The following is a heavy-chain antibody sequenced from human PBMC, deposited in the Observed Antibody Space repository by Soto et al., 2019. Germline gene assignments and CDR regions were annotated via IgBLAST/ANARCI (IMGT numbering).Heavy chain of an antibody. CDR2: ISYDGSNK. D-gene: IGHD3-3*01. V-gene: IGHV3-30-3*01. CDR1: GFTFSSYA. Sequence: QVQLVESGGGVVQPGRSLRLSCAASGFTFSSYAMHWVRQAPGKGLEWVAVISYDGSNKYYADSVKGRFTISRDNSKNTLYLQMNSLRAEDTAVYYCARASLYDFWSGPNFDYWGQGTLVTVSS. CDR3: ARASLYDFWSGPNFDY. J-gene: IGHJ4*02.